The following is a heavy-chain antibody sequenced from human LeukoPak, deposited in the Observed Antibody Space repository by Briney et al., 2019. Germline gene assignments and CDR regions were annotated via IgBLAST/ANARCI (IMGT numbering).Heavy chain of an antibody. CDR3: ARGGGWDYGGNSPHHADYFDY. CDR1: GYTFTSYY. D-gene: IGHD4-23*01. J-gene: IGHJ4*02. V-gene: IGHV1-46*01. Sequence: ASVKVSCKASGYTFTSYYMHWVRQAPGQGLEWMGIINPSGGSTSYAQKFQGRVTMTRDTSTSTVYMELSSLRSEDTAVYYCARGGGWDYGGNSPHHADYFDYWGQGTLVTVSS. CDR2: INPSGGST.